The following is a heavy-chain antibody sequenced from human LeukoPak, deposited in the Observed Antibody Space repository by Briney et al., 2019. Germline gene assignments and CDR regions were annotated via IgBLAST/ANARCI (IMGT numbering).Heavy chain of an antibody. CDR3: AIHIVVVPAAKKKNWFDP. CDR1: GGSFSGYY. Sequence: SETLSLTCAVYGGSFSGYYSSWIRQPPGKGLEWIGEINHSGSTNYNPSLKSRVTISVDTSKNQFSLKLSSVTAADTAVYYCAIHIVVVPAAKKKNWFDPWGQGTLVTVSS. V-gene: IGHV4-34*01. J-gene: IGHJ5*02. CDR2: INHSGST. D-gene: IGHD2-2*01.